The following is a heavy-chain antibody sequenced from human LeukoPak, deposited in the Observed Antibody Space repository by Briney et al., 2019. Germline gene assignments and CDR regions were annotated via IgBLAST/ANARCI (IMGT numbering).Heavy chain of an antibody. CDR2: IWYDGSDE. CDR3: ARDSFGYSSGWYGGY. J-gene: IGHJ4*02. V-gene: IGHV3-33*01. Sequence: GGSLRLSCAASGFTFTTYAIHWVRQAPGKELEWVAVIWYDGSDEYYADSVKGRFTISREYSKSTAYLEMNSLRAEDTAVYYCARDSFGYSSGWYGGYWGQGTLVTVSS. CDR1: GFTFTTYA. D-gene: IGHD6-19*01.